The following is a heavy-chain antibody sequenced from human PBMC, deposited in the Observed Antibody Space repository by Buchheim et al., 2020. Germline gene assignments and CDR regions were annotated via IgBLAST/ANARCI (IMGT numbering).Heavy chain of an antibody. CDR1: VFTFSNYE. D-gene: IGHD5-24*01. CDR3: ARDGGYNPFDS. J-gene: IGHJ4*02. Sequence: VESGGGLVQPGGSLRLSCAASVFTFSNYEMNWVRQAPGKGLQWISYINRGGSITYYADSVKGRFTVSRADAENSMYLQINSLIVDDTAVYYCARDGGYNPFDSWGQGTL. V-gene: IGHV3-48*03. CDR2: INRGGSIT.